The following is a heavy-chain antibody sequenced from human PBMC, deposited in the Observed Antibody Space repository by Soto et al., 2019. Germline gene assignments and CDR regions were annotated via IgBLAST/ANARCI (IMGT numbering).Heavy chain of an antibody. J-gene: IGHJ3*02. CDR3: IRGRRYYERGVVFYI. V-gene: IGHV3-48*02. D-gene: IGHD3-10*01. Sequence: AGGSLRLSCAASGFTFSYYSLNWVRQAPGKGLEWISYISTSCSPIYYVDSVKGRFTICRDNAKDSLYLQMNSLRDEDTAVYYGIRGRRYYERGVVFYIWGQVTMVTVSS. CDR2: ISTSCSPI. CDR1: GFTFSYYS.